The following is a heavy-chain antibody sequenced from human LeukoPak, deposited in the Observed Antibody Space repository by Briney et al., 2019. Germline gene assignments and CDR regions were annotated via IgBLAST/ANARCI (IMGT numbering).Heavy chain of an antibody. V-gene: IGHV4-59*01. CDR3: ARAQTYYDILTGYLRLYYFDY. D-gene: IGHD3-9*01. CDR2: IYYSGST. J-gene: IGHJ4*02. CDR1: GGSISSYY. Sequence: SETLSLTCTVSGGSISSYYWSWIRQPPGKGLEWIGYIYYSGSTNYNPSLKSRVTISVGTSKNQFSLKLSSVTAADTAVYYCARAQTYYDILTGYLRLYYFDYWGQGTLVTVSS.